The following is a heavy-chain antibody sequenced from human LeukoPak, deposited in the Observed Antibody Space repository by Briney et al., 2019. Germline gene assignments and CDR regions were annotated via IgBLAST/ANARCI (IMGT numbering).Heavy chain of an antibody. CDR2: IYPGDSDT. D-gene: IGHD3-22*01. J-gene: IGHJ4*02. Sequence: GESLKISCKGSGYSFTSYWIGWVRQMPGKGLEWMGIIYPGDSDTRYSPSFQGQVTISADKSISTAYLQWSSLKASDTAMYYCARGSNAYYYDSTTFDYWGQGTLVTVSS. CDR3: ARGSNAYYYDSTTFDY. CDR1: GYSFTSYW. V-gene: IGHV5-51*01.